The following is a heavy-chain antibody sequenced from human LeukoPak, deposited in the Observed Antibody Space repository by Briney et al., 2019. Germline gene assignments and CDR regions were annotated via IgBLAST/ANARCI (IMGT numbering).Heavy chain of an antibody. Sequence: ASVKVSCKTSGYTFTGYYMHWVRQAPGQGLEWMGWINPNSGGTNYSQKFQGRVTMTSDTSISTAYMELSSLRSDDTAMYYCARAPMIVVVFPPRLDFWGQGTLVTVSS. CDR2: INPNSGGT. J-gene: IGHJ4*02. CDR1: GYTFTGYY. CDR3: ARAPMIVVVFPPRLDF. D-gene: IGHD3-22*01. V-gene: IGHV1-2*02.